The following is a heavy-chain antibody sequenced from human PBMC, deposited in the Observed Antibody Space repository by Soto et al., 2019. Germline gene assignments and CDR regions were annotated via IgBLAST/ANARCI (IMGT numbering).Heavy chain of an antibody. D-gene: IGHD1-26*01. CDR1: GGSISSGGYS. CDR2: IYHSGST. CDR3: ARGARPKWTYFDY. Sequence: SETLSLTCAVSGGSISSGGYSWSWIRQPPGKGLEWIGYIYHSGSTYYNPSLKSRVTISVDRSKNQFSLKLSSVTAADTAVYYCARGARPKWTYFDYWGQGTLVTVS. V-gene: IGHV4-30-2*01. J-gene: IGHJ4*02.